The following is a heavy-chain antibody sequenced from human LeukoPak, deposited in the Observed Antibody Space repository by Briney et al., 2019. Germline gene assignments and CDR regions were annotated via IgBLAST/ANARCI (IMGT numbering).Heavy chain of an antibody. J-gene: IGHJ5*02. D-gene: IGHD3-10*01. CDR3: ARVAYYYGSGTIDP. V-gene: IGHV1-8*03. CDR2: MNPNSGNT. CDR1: GYTFTSYD. Sequence: ASVKVSCKASGYTFTSYDINWVRQATGQGLEWMGWMNPNSGNTGYAQKFQGRVTITRNTSISTAYMELSSLRSEDTAVYYCARVAYYYGSGTIDPWGQGTLVTVSS.